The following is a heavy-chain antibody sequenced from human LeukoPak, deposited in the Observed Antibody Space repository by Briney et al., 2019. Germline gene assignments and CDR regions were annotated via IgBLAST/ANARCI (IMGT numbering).Heavy chain of an antibody. J-gene: IGHJ6*02. D-gene: IGHD6-6*01. Sequence: GSSVKVSFTASAGTFSSYAISWVRQAPGQGLEWMGRIIPIFGIANYSQKFQGRVTITADKSTSTAYMELSSLRSEDTAVYYCARRVGSSPDYYYGMDVWGQGTTVTVSS. V-gene: IGHV1-69*04. CDR2: IIPIFGIA. CDR3: ARRVGSSPDYYYGMDV. CDR1: AGTFSSYA.